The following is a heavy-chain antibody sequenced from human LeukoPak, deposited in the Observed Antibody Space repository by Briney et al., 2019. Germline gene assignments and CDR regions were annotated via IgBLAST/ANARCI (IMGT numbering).Heavy chain of an antibody. J-gene: IGHJ4*02. CDR2: IYYSGST. Sequence: SETLSLTCTVSGGSISSSSYYWGWIRQPPGKGLEWIGSIYYSGSTYYNPSLKSRVTISVDTSKNQFSLKLSSVTAADTAVYYCASPGPLKDREQQLAIDYWGQGTLVTVSS. CDR3: ASPGPLKDREQQLAIDY. V-gene: IGHV4-39*01. CDR1: GGSISSSSYY. D-gene: IGHD6-13*01.